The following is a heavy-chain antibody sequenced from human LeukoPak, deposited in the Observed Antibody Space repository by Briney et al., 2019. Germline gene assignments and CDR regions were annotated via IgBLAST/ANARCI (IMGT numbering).Heavy chain of an antibody. Sequence: GASVKVSCKASGGTFSSYAISWVRQAPGQGLEWMGGIIPIFGTANYAQKFQGRVTITADESTSTAYMELSSLRSEDTAVYYCARGKLYSGRFDYWGQGTLVTVSS. CDR1: GGTFSSYA. D-gene: IGHD1-26*01. CDR3: ARGKLYSGRFDY. CDR2: IIPIFGTA. J-gene: IGHJ4*02. V-gene: IGHV1-69*13.